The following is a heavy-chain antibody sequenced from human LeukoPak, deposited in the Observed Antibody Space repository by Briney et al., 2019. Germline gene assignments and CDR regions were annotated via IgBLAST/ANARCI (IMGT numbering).Heavy chain of an antibody. CDR1: GFTFSSYA. CDR2: ISYDGSNK. Sequence: GGSLTLSCAASGFTFSSYAMHWVRQAPGKGLEWVAVISYDGSNKYYADSVKGRFTISRDNSKNTLYLQMNSLRAEDTAVYYCARDLLIYWGQGTLVTVSS. CDR3: ARDLLIY. J-gene: IGHJ4*02. V-gene: IGHV3-30-3*01. D-gene: IGHD3-10*01.